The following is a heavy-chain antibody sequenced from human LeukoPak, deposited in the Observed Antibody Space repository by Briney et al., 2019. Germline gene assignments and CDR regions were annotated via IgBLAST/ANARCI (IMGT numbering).Heavy chain of an antibody. CDR1: GFTLSSYW. Sequence: GGSLRLSCAASGFTLSSYWMAWVRQAPGKGLEWVANIKEDGSDKYYVESVKGRCTISRDNAKNSLYLQMNSLRAEDTAVYYCTRGWHYSDSGGYYHDAFDIWGRGTVVTVSS. CDR3: TRGWHYSDSGGYYHDAFDI. CDR2: IKEDGSDK. V-gene: IGHV3-7*04. J-gene: IGHJ3*02. D-gene: IGHD3-22*01.